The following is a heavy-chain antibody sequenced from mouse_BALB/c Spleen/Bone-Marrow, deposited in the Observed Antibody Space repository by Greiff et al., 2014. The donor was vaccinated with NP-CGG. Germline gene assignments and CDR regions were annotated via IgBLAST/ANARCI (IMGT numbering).Heavy chain of an antibody. Sequence: EVQLQQSGPELVKPGASVKISCKASGYSFTGYFMNWVMQSHGKSLEWIGRINPYNGDTFYNQKFEGKATLTVDKSSSTAHMELRSLASEDSAVYYCARSGYYGSSYFDYWGQGTTLTVSS. CDR2: INPYNGDT. D-gene: IGHD1-1*01. CDR1: GYSFTGYF. CDR3: ARSGYYGSSYFDY. J-gene: IGHJ2*01. V-gene: IGHV1-20*02.